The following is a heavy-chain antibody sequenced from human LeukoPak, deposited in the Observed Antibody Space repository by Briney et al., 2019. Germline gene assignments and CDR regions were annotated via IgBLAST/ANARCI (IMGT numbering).Heavy chain of an antibody. J-gene: IGHJ4*02. CDR2: MYYSGST. CDR1: GGSISSSGYY. D-gene: IGHD2-15*01. V-gene: IGHV4-39*01. Sequence: SETLSLTCTVSGGSISSSGYYWGWIRQPPGKGLEWIGRMYYSGSTYFNPSLKSRVTMSVDTSKKQFSLRLTSVTAADTAVYYCARLCSGGSCYSPIFDYWGQGALVTVSS. CDR3: ARLCSGGSCYSPIFDY.